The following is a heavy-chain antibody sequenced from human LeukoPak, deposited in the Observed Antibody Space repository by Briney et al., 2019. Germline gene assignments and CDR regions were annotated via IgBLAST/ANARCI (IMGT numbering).Heavy chain of an antibody. J-gene: IGHJ6*02. D-gene: IGHD3-10*01. CDR3: ARANYYGSGSDGYYYYGMDV. V-gene: IGHV1-18*04. CDR2: VIAYNGNT. Sequence: ASVTLSCKASGYTFSSYAISWVRQPPGQGLEWMGWVIAYNGNTNYAQKLQGRVTMTTDTSTTTAYMELRSLRSDDTAVYYCARANYYGSGSDGYYYYGMDVWGQGTTVTVSS. CDR1: GYTFSSYA.